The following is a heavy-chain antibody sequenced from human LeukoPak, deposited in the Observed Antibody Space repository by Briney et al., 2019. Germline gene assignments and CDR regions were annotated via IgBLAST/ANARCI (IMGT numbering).Heavy chain of an antibody. Sequence: GGSLRLSCATSGFTFTKYAMSWVRQAPGKGLEWVAVISYDGSKIFYADSVKGRFTISRDNTKNTLYLQMNSLRPEDTAVYYCAKTRYFDWPSEYWGQGTLVTVSS. V-gene: IGHV3-30*18. D-gene: IGHD3-9*01. CDR3: AKTRYFDWPSEY. CDR2: ISYDGSKI. CDR1: GFTFTKYA. J-gene: IGHJ4*02.